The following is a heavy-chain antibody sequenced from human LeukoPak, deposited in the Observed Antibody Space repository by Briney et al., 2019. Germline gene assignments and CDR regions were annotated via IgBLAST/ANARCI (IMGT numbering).Heavy chain of an antibody. J-gene: IGHJ3*02. D-gene: IGHD1-26*01. CDR2: IHNSGGT. Sequence: SETLSLTCTVSGGSVTSYYWSWIRQPPGEGLQWIAYIHNSGGTNYNPSLKSRVTISVDTSKNQFSLKLRSVTAADTAVYYCVRDWEGFNFDIWGQGTMVTVSS. CDR1: GGSVTSYY. V-gene: IGHV4-59*02. CDR3: VRDWEGFNFDI.